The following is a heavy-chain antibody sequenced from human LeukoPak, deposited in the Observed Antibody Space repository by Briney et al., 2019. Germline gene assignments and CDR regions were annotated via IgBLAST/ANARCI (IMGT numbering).Heavy chain of an antibody. CDR1: GFTFSSYG. V-gene: IGHV3-30*02. CDR2: IRNDGSNK. J-gene: IGHJ3*02. Sequence: SGGSLRLSCAASGFTFSSYGMHWVRQAPGKGLEWVAFIRNDGSNKYYADSVKGRFTISRDNSKNTLYLQMNSLRAEDTAVYYCARSGYCSGGSCYRGAFDIWGQGTMVTVSS. CDR3: ARSGYCSGGSCYRGAFDI. D-gene: IGHD2-15*01.